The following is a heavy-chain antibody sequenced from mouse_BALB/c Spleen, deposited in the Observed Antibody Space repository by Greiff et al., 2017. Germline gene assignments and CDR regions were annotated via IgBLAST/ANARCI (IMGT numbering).Heavy chain of an antibody. Sequence: VKLMESGAELVRPGSSVKISCKASGYAFSSYWMNWVKQRPGQGLEWIGQIYPGDGDTNYNGKFKGKATLTADKSSSTDYMQLSSLTSEDSAVYLCARMIRAMDYWGQGTSVTVSS. CDR1: GYAFSSYW. CDR2: IYPGDGDT. J-gene: IGHJ4*01. CDR3: ARMIRAMDY. D-gene: IGHD2-4*01. V-gene: IGHV1-80*01.